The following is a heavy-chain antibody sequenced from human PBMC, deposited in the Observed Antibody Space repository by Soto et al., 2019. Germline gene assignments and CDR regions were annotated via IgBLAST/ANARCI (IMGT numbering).Heavy chain of an antibody. CDR3: AKGNSGRYYSDY. CDR1: GFTFSSYA. Sequence: PGGSLRLSCAASGFTFSSYAMSWVRQAPGKGLEWVSGISGSGGSTYYADSVKGRFTISRDNSKNTLYLQMNSLRAEDTAVYYCAKGNSGRYYSDYWGQGTLVTVSS. V-gene: IGHV3-23*01. J-gene: IGHJ4*02. CDR2: ISGSGGST. D-gene: IGHD1-26*01.